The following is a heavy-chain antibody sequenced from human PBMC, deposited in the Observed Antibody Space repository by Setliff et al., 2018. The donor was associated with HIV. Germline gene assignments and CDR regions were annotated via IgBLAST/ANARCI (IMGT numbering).Heavy chain of an antibody. V-gene: IGHV1-8*02. Sequence: ASVKVSCKASGYTFNNYDIHWVRQATGEGLEWMGWMNPKTGNTGYAQKFQDRVTLTRNTSISIAYMELSGLTSEDTAVYYCATKVYCTNGVCLDAFDIWGQGTMVTVSS. CDR3: ATKVYCTNGVCLDAFDI. D-gene: IGHD2-8*01. CDR1: GYTFNNYD. J-gene: IGHJ3*02. CDR2: MNPKTGNT.